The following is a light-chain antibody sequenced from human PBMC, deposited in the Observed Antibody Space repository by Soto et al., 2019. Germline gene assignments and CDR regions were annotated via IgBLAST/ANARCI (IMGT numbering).Light chain of an antibody. CDR2: EVS. CDR1: SSDVGGYNY. Sequence: QSVLTQPASVSGSPGQSITISCSGTSSDVGGYNYVSWYQQHPGKAPKVIIYEVSNRPSGISNRFSGSKSGNTASLTISGLQAEDEADYYCSSYTTSSTWVFGGGTKVTVL. CDR3: SSYTTSSTWV. J-gene: IGLJ3*02. V-gene: IGLV2-14*01.